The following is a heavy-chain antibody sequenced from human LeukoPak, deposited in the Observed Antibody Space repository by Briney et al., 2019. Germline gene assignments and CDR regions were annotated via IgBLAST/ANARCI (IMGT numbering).Heavy chain of an antibody. V-gene: IGHV4-39*07. Sequence: PSETLSLTCTVSGGSISSSSYYWGWIRQPPGKGLEWIGSIYYSGSTYYNPSLKSRVTISVDTSKNQFSLKLSSVTAADTAVYYCARSPGGYSGSPDYWGQGTLVTVSS. D-gene: IGHD5-12*01. J-gene: IGHJ4*02. CDR1: GGSISSSSYY. CDR2: IYYSGST. CDR3: ARSPGGYSGSPDY.